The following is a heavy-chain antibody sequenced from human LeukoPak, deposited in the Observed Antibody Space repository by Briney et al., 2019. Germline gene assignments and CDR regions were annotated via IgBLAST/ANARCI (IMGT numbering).Heavy chain of an antibody. J-gene: IGHJ3*02. CDR1: GGSISSYY. V-gene: IGHV4-59*01. D-gene: IGHD6-19*01. Sequence: PSETLSLTCTVTGGSISSYYWSWIRQPPGKGLDGIGYIYYSESTNYNPSLNSRVTISVDTSKNQFSLKLSSVTAADTGVYYCARTGYFSGWYLDRNDAFDIWGQGTMVTVSS. CDR2: IYYSEST. CDR3: ARTGYFSGWYLDRNDAFDI.